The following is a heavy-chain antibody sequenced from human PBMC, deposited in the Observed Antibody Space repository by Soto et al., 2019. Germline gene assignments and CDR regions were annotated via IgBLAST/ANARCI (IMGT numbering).Heavy chain of an antibody. J-gene: IGHJ5*02. CDR2: IFHDGNT. D-gene: IGHD2-8*02. CDR3: ARHEGWTGPDQ. V-gene: IGHV4-4*02. Sequence: QVHLQESGPGLVKPSETLSLTCAVSGASIGSGGWWSWVCQPPGKGLEWIAEIFHDGNTNYSPSLQSRVTISVDKSQNQFSLNVYSVTAADTAVYYCARHEGWTGPDQWGQGTLVTVSS. CDR1: GASIGSGGW.